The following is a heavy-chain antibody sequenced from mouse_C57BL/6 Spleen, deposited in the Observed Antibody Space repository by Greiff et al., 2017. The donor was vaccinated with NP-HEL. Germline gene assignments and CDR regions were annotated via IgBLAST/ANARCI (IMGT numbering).Heavy chain of an antibody. J-gene: IGHJ1*03. CDR1: GYTFTSYW. V-gene: IGHV1-55*01. D-gene: IGHD2-3*01. CDR3: ARRGFYDGYYERYFDV. CDR2: IYPGSGST. Sequence: QVQLKQPGAELVKPGASVKMSCKASGYTFTSYWITWVKQRPGQGLEWIGDIYPGSGSTNYNEKFKSKATLTVDTSSSTAYMQLSSLTSEDSAVYYGARRGFYDGYYERYFDVWGTGTTVTVSS.